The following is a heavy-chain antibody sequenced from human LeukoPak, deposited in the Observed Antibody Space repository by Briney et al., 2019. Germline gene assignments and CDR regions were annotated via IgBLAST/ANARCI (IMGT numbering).Heavy chain of an antibody. CDR2: IYSSGNT. D-gene: IGHD6-19*01. CDR3: ARDALRGLAVAGDNWFDP. CDR1: GFTVGSKY. J-gene: IGHJ5*02. V-gene: IGHV3-66*03. Sequence: GGSLRLSCAASGFTVGSKYMSWVRQTPGKGLDWVSVIYSSGNTHYSDSVKGRFTISRDNSKNTLYLQMNSLRAEDTAVYYCARDALRGLAVAGDNWFDPWGQGTLVTVSS.